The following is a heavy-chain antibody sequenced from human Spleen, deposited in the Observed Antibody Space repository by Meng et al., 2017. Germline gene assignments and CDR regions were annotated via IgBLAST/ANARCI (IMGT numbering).Heavy chain of an antibody. CDR3: VRDDGDYGDYLFDY. Sequence: ASVKVSCKASGYTFNGDYLHWVRQARGQGLEWMGWMNPNSGDTNYAQKFQGRVTMTRDTSITTAYMELSRLTSDDTAVYYCVRDDGDYGDYLFDYWGRGPLVTVTS. V-gene: IGHV1-2*02. D-gene: IGHD4-17*01. J-gene: IGHJ4*02. CDR2: MNPNSGDT. CDR1: GYTFNGDY.